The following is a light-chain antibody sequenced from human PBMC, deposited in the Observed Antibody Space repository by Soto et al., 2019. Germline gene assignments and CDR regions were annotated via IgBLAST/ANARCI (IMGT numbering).Light chain of an antibody. CDR2: SNN. Sequence: QSVLTQPASVSGSPGQSITISCTGTSSDVGGYNYVSWYQQLPGTAPKLLIYSNNRRPSGVPDRFSGSKSGTSASLAISGLQSEDEADYYCAAWDDSLTDYVFGTGTKVTVL. CDR1: SSDVGGYNY. J-gene: IGLJ1*01. CDR3: AAWDDSLTDYV. V-gene: IGLV1-44*01.